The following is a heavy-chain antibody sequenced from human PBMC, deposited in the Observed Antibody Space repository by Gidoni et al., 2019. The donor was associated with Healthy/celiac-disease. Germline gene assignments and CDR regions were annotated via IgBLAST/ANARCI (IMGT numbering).Heavy chain of an antibody. CDR1: GFTFSSYA. CDR3: SRATQITTVVTR. Sequence: QVQLVESGGGVVQPGRSLRLSCAASGFTFSSYAMHWVRQAPGKGLEWVAVISYDGSNKYYADSVKGRFTISRDNSKNTLYLQMNSLRAEDTAVYYCSRATQITTVVTRWGQGTLVTVSS. V-gene: IGHV3-30-3*01. CDR2: ISYDGSNK. D-gene: IGHD4-17*01. J-gene: IGHJ4*02.